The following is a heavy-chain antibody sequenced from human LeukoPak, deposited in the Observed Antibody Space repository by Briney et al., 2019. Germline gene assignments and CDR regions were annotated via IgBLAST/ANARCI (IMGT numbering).Heavy chain of an antibody. J-gene: IGHJ4*02. V-gene: IGHV3-23*01. Sequence: GGSLRLSCAASGFTFSSYAMSWVRQAPGRGLEWVSDISGSGGSTYYAASVKGRFTISRDNSKNTLYLQMNTLRAEDTAVYYCAKSRFADDYWGQGTLVTVSS. CDR1: GFTFSSYA. CDR2: ISGSGGST. D-gene: IGHD3-10*01. CDR3: AKSRFADDY.